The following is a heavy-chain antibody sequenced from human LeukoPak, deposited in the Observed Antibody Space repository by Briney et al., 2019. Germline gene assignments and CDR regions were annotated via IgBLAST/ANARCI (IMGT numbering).Heavy chain of an antibody. D-gene: IGHD3-22*01. CDR1: GFTVSSNY. V-gene: IGHV3-53*01. CDR2: LYSDGTT. CDR3: ATAAYDSNGFTANHDY. J-gene: IGHJ4*02. Sequence: GGSLRLSCAASGFTVSSNYMSWVRQAPGKGLEWVSVLYSDGTTYYADSVKGRFTISRDNSKNMLYLQMNNLRAEDTAVYYCATAAYDSNGFTANHDYWGQGTLVTVSS.